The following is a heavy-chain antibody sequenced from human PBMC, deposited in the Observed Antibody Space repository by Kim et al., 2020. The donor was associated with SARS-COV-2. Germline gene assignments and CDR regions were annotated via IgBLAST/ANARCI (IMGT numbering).Heavy chain of an antibody. CDR3: AREAVAGSFDH. J-gene: IGHJ4*02. CDR2: INGVNGNT. Sequence: ASVTVSCKASGYSFTPFALYCVRRAPGQRLDWMGWINGVNGNTRYSQKFQARVSITRDTSATTAYLELRGLRSEYTAVYYCAREAVAGSFDHWGQGTLVTVSS. V-gene: IGHV1-3*01. CDR1: GYSFTPFA. D-gene: IGHD6-19*01.